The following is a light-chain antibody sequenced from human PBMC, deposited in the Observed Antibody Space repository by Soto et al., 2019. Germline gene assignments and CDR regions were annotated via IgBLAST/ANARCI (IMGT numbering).Light chain of an antibody. CDR1: QSVSNSY. V-gene: IGKV3-20*01. J-gene: IGKJ4*01. CDR3: QQYGSSPLT. Sequence: ENVLMQSPGTLSLSPGERATLSFRASQSVSNSYLAWYQQKPGQAPRLLIYGASYRATGIPDRFSGSGSGTDFTLTISRLEPEDSAVYYCQQYGSSPLTFGGGTKVDIK. CDR2: GAS.